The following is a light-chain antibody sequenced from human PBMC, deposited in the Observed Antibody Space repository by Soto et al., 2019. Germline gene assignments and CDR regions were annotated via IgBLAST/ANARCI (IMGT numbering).Light chain of an antibody. Sequence: IVMTQSPATLSVSAGERVTLSCRASQSVSSNLAWYQQKPGQAPRLLIYGASTRATGIPARFSGSGSGTDFSLNISSLQSEDFAVYYCQQNNNWPPLTFGGGTKVEIK. CDR3: QQNNNWPPLT. V-gene: IGKV3D-15*01. J-gene: IGKJ4*01. CDR2: GAS. CDR1: QSVSSN.